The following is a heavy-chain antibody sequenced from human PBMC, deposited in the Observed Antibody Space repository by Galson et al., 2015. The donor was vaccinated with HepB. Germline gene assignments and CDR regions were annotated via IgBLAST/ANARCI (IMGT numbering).Heavy chain of an antibody. Sequence: QSGAEVKKPGESLRISCKGSGYSFIRYWISWVRQTPGKGLEWMGRIDPSDSYTNYSPSFQGHVTISADKSISTAYLQWSSLKASDTAIYYCARLEAYCSGGSCYSRWYFDLWGRGTLVTVSS. CDR3: ARLEAYCSGGSCYSRWYFDL. V-gene: IGHV5-10-1*01. J-gene: IGHJ2*01. CDR1: GYSFIRYW. D-gene: IGHD2-15*01. CDR2: IDPSDSYT.